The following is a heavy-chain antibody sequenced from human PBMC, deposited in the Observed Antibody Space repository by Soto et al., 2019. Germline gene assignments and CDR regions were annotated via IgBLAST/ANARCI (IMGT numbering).Heavy chain of an antibody. D-gene: IGHD1-1*01. CDR3: ARDRGMWRGNNWNYFDY. Sequence: EVQLVESGGGLVKPGGSLRLSCAASGFTFSSYSMNWVRQAPGKGLEWVSSISSSSSYIYYADSVKGRFTISRDNAKNSLYLQMNSLRAEDTAVYYGARDRGMWRGNNWNYFDYWGQGTLVTVSS. J-gene: IGHJ4*02. CDR2: ISSSSSYI. V-gene: IGHV3-21*01. CDR1: GFTFSSYS.